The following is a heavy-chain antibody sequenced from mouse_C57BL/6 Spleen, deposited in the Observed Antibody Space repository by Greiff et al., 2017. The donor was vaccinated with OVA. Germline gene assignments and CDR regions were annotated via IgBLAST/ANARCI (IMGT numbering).Heavy chain of an antibody. CDR2: IYPGDGDT. Sequence: QVQLQQSGAELVKPGASVKISCKASGYAFSSYWMNWVKQRPGKGLEWIGQIYPGDGDTNYNGKFKGKATLTADKSSSTAYMQLSSLTSEDSAVYFCARGGDYYGSPFAYWGQGTLVTVSA. D-gene: IGHD1-1*01. V-gene: IGHV1-80*01. CDR3: ARGGDYYGSPFAY. CDR1: GYAFSSYW. J-gene: IGHJ3*01.